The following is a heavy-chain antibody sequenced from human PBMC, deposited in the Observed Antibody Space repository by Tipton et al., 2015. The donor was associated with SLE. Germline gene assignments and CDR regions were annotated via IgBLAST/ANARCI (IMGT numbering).Heavy chain of an antibody. Sequence: SLRLSCAASGFTFSSYAMSWIRQAPGKGLEWVSYISSSSSYTNYADSVKGRFTISRDNAKNSLYLQMNSLRAEDTAVYYCAREDFDYWGQGTLVTVSS. CDR1: GFTFSSYA. V-gene: IGHV3-11*06. CDR3: AREDFDY. J-gene: IGHJ4*02. CDR2: ISSSSSYT.